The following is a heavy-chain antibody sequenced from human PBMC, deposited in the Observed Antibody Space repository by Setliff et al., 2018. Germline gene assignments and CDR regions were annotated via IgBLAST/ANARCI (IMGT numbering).Heavy chain of an antibody. Sequence: KASETLSLTCDIKGGAVSGFYWSWIRQTPGKDLEWIGEISHNGRVSSSPSLKSRVTISVDTSKNQFSLKLSSVTAADTAVYFCARVPHIWFGELVTFDDAFDIWGQGTMVTVSS. CDR2: ISHNGRV. CDR3: ARVPHIWFGELVTFDDAFDI. V-gene: IGHV4-34*01. CDR1: GGAVSGFY. J-gene: IGHJ3*02. D-gene: IGHD3-10*01.